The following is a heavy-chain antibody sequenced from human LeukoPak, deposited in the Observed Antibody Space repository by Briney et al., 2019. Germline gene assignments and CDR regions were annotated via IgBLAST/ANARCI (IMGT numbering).Heavy chain of an antibody. V-gene: IGHV1-18*01. CDR3: ARDGGYKFGSEIDY. J-gene: IGHJ4*02. D-gene: IGHD5-24*01. CDR1: GYTFTSYG. Sequence: ASVKVSCKASGYTFTSYGISWVRQAPGQGLEWMGWISDCNGNTNYAQKLQGRVTMTTATSTSTAYMELRSLRSDDTAVYYCARDGGYKFGSEIDYWGQGTLVTVSS. CDR2: ISDCNGNT.